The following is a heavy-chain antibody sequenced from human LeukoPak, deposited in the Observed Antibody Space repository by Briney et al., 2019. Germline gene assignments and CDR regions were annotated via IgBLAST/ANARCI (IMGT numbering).Heavy chain of an antibody. Sequence: GASVKVSCKASGGTFSSYAISWVRQAPGQGLEWMGGIIPIFGTANYAQKFQGRVTITTDESTSTAYMELSSLRSEDTAVYYCAGADGSSFLNAEYFQHWGQGTLVTVSS. D-gene: IGHD6-6*01. CDR2: IIPIFGTA. CDR3: AGADGSSFLNAEYFQH. V-gene: IGHV1-69*05. CDR1: GGTFSSYA. J-gene: IGHJ1*01.